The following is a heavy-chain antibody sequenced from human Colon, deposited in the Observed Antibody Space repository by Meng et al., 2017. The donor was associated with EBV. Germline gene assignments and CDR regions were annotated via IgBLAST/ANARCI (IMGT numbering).Heavy chain of an antibody. J-gene: IGHJ4*02. CDR1: GGSMSSGNSY. D-gene: IGHD2-21*01. CDR3: ASFDHIPRRNYFDY. CDR2: IHHSGSA. Sequence: VQLQESGPGLFEPSTPPSLPLPCSGGSMSSGNSYWSWIRQPPGKGLEWIGYIHHSGSAYYNPSLKSRVSISVDTSKNQFSLNLNSMTAADTAVYYCASFDHIPRRNYFDYWGQGTLVTVSS. V-gene: IGHV4-30-4*01.